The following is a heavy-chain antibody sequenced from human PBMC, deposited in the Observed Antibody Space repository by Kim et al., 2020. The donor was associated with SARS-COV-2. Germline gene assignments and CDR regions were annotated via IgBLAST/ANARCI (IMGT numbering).Heavy chain of an antibody. V-gene: IGHV3-53*04. CDR3: ARGGSSNDFDY. J-gene: IGHJ4*02. Sequence: TYYADAGKGRFTTSRHNSKNTLYLQMNSLRAEDTAVYYCARGGSSNDFDYWGQGTLVTVSS. CDR2: T. D-gene: IGHD6-6*01.